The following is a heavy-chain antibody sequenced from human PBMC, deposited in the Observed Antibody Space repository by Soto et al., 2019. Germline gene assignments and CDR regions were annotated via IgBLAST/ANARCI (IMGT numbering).Heavy chain of an antibody. Sequence: GGPVKVSRKASGCTLSRYAIGGVRQAPRQGLEWMGWISAYNGNTNYAQKLQGRVTMTTDTSTSTAYMELRSLRSDDTAVYYCARGRTVVVAADYFDYWGQGTLVTSPQ. CDR2: ISAYNGNT. J-gene: IGHJ4*02. CDR1: GCTLSRYA. D-gene: IGHD2-15*01. V-gene: IGHV1-18*01. CDR3: ARGRTVVVAADYFDY.